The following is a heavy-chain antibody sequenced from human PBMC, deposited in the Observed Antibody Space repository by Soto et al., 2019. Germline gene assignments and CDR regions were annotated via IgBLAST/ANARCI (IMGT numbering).Heavy chain of an antibody. Sequence: GGSLRLSCAASGFTFSSYGMHWVRQAPGKGLEWVAVIWYDGSNKYYADSVKGRFTISRDNSKNTLYLQMNSLRAEDTAVYYCARGSHGYSYGPVDAFDIWGQGTMVTVSS. CDR1: GFTFSSYG. CDR3: ARGSHGYSYGPVDAFDI. D-gene: IGHD5-18*01. CDR2: IWYDGSNK. J-gene: IGHJ3*02. V-gene: IGHV3-33*01.